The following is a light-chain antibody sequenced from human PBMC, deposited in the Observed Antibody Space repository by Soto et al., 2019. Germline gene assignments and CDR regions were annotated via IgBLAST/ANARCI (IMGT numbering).Light chain of an antibody. CDR1: QSLLHSNGYNY. V-gene: IGKV2-28*01. Sequence: IVMTQSPLSLPVTPGEPASISCRSSQSLLHSNGYNYLDWYLQKPGRAPKLLIYDAPNLQAGVPSRFRGSGSGTDFTFTISRLQPEDIATHYCQQYENLPTFGQGTRLEI. CDR2: DAP. J-gene: IGKJ5*01. CDR3: QQYENLPT.